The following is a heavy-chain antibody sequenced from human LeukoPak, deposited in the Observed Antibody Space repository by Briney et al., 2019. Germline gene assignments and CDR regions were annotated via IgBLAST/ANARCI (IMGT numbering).Heavy chain of an antibody. CDR2: INQAGSEK. D-gene: IGHD2-21*02. J-gene: IGHJ4*02. Sequence: GGSRRLSCAASGFTFSNYWMSWVRQAPGRGLEWVANINQAGSEKYYVGSVKGRFTISRDNARNSLYLQMNSLRAEDTAVYYCARDKSYGDSSDYWGRGTLVTVSS. V-gene: IGHV3-7*01. CDR3: ARDKSYGDSSDY. CDR1: GFTFSNYW.